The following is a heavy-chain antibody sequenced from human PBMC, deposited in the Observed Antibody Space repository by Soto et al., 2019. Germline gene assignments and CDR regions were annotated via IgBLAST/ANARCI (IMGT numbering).Heavy chain of an antibody. CDR1: GYTLTELS. V-gene: IGHV1-24*01. D-gene: IGHD1-26*01. CDR3: ATERSAWLSGSYYYYYYGMDV. J-gene: IGHJ6*02. Sequence: ASLKVSCKVSGYTLTELSMHWVRQAPGKGLEWMGGFDPEDGETIYAQKFQGRVTMTEDTSTDTAYMELSSLRSEDTAVYYCATERSAWLSGSYYYYYYGMDVWGQGTTVTVSS. CDR2: FDPEDGET.